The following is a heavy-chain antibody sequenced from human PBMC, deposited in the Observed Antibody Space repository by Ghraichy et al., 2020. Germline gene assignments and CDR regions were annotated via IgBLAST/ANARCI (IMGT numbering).Heavy chain of an antibody. CDR1: GFTFSSYA. CDR3: AKHPIQLWSPDGAFDI. CDR2: ISGSGGST. D-gene: IGHD5-18*01. V-gene: IGHV3-23*01. J-gene: IGHJ3*02. Sequence: GESLNISCAASGFTFSSYAMSWVRQAPGKGLEWVSAISGSGGSTYYADSVKGRFTISRDNSKNTLYLQMNSLRAEDTAVYYCAKHPIQLWSPDGAFDIWGQGTMVTVSS.